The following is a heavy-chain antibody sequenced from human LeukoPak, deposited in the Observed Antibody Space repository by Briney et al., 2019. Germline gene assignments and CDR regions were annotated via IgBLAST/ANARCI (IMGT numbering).Heavy chain of an antibody. CDR2: IIPIFGTA. V-gene: IGHV1-69*05. CDR1: GGTFSSYA. CDR3: ARGSGLHGPIYYYYMDV. D-gene: IGHD5-12*01. J-gene: IGHJ6*03. Sequence: SVKVSCKASGGTFSSYAISWVRQAPGQGLEWMGRIIPIFGTANYAQKFQGRVTITTDESTSTAYMELSSLRSEDTAMYYCARGSGLHGPIYYYYMDVWGKGTTVTVSS.